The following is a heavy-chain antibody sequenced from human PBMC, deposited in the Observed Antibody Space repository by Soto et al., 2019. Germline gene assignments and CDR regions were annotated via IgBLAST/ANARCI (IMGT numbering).Heavy chain of an antibody. CDR3: ARGRIPSAIFDWFDP. D-gene: IGHD2-2*01. J-gene: IGHJ5*02. V-gene: IGHV3-33*01. Sequence: GGSLRLSCAASGFTFDRYGMHWVRQAPGKGLEWVAVIWSDGSTEYYADSVKGRFTISRDNSKNTMYLQMNSLRGEDTGVYYCARGRIPSAIFDWFDPWGQGTLVTVS. CDR1: GFTFDRYG. CDR2: IWSDGSTE.